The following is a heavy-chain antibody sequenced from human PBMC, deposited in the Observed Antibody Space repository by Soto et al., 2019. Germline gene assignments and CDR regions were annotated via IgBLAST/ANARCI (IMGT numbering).Heavy chain of an antibody. Sequence: KTSETLSLTCTVSGGSVSNDNFYWSWIRQPPGKGLEWIGYVHSSGITNYNPSLKRRVTISVDTSRNQFSLRLSSVTAADTAVYYCVRGLTMGQLPPHFDHWGQGTLVTVS. CDR2: VHSSGIT. D-gene: IGHD3-16*01. CDR1: GGSVSNDNFY. J-gene: IGHJ5*02. V-gene: IGHV4-61*01. CDR3: VRGLTMGQLPPHFDH.